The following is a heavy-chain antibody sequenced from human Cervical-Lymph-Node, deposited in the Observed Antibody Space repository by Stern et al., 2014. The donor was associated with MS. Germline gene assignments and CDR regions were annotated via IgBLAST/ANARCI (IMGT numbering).Heavy chain of an antibody. J-gene: IGHJ6*02. Sequence: EVQLVESGGDLVQPGRSLRLSCAASGFRFDDYAMYWVRQAPGEGLEWVSGISWSRGKIGYADSVKGRFTISRDNVKNSLFLQMNSLRSEDTAFYYCARAIGFCSGGNCEPYYYYGIDVWGQGTRVTVSS. CDR1: GFRFDDYA. D-gene: IGHD2-15*01. V-gene: IGHV3-9*01. CDR2: ISWSRGKI. CDR3: ARAIGFCSGGNCEPYYYYGIDV.